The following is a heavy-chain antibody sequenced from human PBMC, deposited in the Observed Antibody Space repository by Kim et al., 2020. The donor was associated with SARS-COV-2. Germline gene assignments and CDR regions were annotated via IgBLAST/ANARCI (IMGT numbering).Heavy chain of an antibody. CDR2: INHSGST. CDR1: GGSFSGYY. V-gene: IGHV4-34*01. D-gene: IGHD3-10*01. J-gene: IGHJ6*02. CDR3: ARDPHPSITMVRGVHRGGGYGMDV. Sequence: SETLSLTCAVYGGSFSGYYWSWIRQPPGKGLEWIGEINHSGSTNYNPSLKSRVTISIDTSKNQFSLKLSSLTAADTAVYYCARDPHPSITMVRGVHRGGGYGMDVWGQGTTVTVSS.